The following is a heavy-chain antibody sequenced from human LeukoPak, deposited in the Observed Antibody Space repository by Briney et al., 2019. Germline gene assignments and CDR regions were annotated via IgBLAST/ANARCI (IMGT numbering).Heavy chain of an antibody. CDR3: AREKTRLAAGDAFDI. D-gene: IGHD6-13*01. Sequence: GASVKVSCKPSGYTFSTYGISWVRQAPGQGLEWMGWISTYNGNTYYALKLQGRVTMTTDTSTSTAYMELRNLRSDDTAAYYCAREKTRLAAGDAFDIWGQGTMVTVSS. CDR2: ISTYNGNT. J-gene: IGHJ3*02. V-gene: IGHV1-18*01. CDR1: GYTFSTYG.